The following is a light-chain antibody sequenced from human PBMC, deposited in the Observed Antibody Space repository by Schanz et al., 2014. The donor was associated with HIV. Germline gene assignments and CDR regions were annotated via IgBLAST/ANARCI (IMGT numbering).Light chain of an antibody. CDR1: SGHSTYA. V-gene: IGLV4-69*01. J-gene: IGLJ3*02. CDR2: LNSDGSH. CDR3: QTWGTGGV. Sequence: QPVLTQSPSASASLGASVKLTCTLSSGHSTYAIAWHQQQPEKGPRFLMNLNSDGSHNKGDGIPDRFSGTSSGAERYLTISSLQSEDEADYYCQTWGTGGVFGGGTKLTVL.